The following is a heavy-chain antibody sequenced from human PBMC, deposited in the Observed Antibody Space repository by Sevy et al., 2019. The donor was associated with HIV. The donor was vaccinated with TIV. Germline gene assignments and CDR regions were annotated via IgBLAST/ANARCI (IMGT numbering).Heavy chain of an antibody. V-gene: IGHV3-23*01. CDR2: ISASGGGT. CDR3: AKGDSSGWHGHFDY. J-gene: IGHJ4*02. D-gene: IGHD6-19*01. CDR1: GFTFSRCA. Sequence: GGSLRLSCAASGFTFSRCAMNWVRQAPGKGLEWVSDISASGGGTNYAHSVKGRFTISRDNSKNTLYLQMNSLRAEDTAVYYCAKGDSSGWHGHFDYWGQGTLVTVSS.